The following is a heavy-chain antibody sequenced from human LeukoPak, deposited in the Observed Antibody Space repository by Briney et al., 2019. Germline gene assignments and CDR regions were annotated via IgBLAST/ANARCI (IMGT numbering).Heavy chain of an antibody. CDR2: IYYSGST. CDR1: GGSVSSGSYY. Sequence: PSETQSLTCTVSGGSVSSGSYYWSWIRQPPGKGLEWIGYIYYSGSTNYNPSLKSRVTISVDTSKNQFSLKLSSVTAADTAVYYCARSTWFGELPIDYWGQGTLVTVSS. J-gene: IGHJ4*02. CDR3: ARSTWFGELPIDY. D-gene: IGHD3-10*01. V-gene: IGHV4-61*01.